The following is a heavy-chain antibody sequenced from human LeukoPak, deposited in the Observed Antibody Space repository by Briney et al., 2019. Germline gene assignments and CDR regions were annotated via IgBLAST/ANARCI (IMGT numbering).Heavy chain of an antibody. Sequence: ASVKVSCKASGYTFTSYYMHWVRQAPGQGLEWMGIINTSGCSTRYAQKFQGRVTMTRDTSTSAVYMELSSLRSEDTAVYYCARTVRGVPLDYWGQGTLVTVSS. V-gene: IGHV1-46*01. D-gene: IGHD3-10*01. CDR2: INTSGCST. CDR1: GYTFTSYY. J-gene: IGHJ4*02. CDR3: ARTVRGVPLDY.